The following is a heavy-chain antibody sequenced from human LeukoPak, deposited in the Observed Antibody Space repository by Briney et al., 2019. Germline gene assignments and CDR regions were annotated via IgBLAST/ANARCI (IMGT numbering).Heavy chain of an antibody. CDR3: ARDPYPPGYYYGMDV. J-gene: IGHJ6*04. CDR1: RFTFSSYW. V-gene: IGHV3-74*01. Sequence: GGSLRLSCAASRFTFSSYWMHWVRQAPGKGLVWVSRINSDGSSTSYADSVKGRFTISRDNAKNTLYLQMNSLRAEDTAVYYCARDPYPPGYYYGMDVWGKGTTVTVSS. CDR2: INSDGSST.